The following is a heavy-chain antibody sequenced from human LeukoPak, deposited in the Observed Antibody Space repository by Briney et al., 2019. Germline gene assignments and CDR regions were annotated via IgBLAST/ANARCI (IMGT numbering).Heavy chain of an antibody. Sequence: TGGSLRLSCAASGFTFSNAWMSWVRQAPGKGLEWVVRIKSKTDGGTTDYAAPVKGRFTISRDDSKNTLYLQMNSLKTEDTAVYYCTTTFTYYYGSGSPYWGQGTLVTVSS. V-gene: IGHV3-15*01. CDR2: IKSKTDGGTT. CDR1: GFTFSNAW. CDR3: TTTFTYYYGSGSPY. J-gene: IGHJ4*02. D-gene: IGHD3-10*01.